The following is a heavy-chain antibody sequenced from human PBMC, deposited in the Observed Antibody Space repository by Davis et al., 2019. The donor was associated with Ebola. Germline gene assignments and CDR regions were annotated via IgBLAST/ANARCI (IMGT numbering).Heavy chain of an antibody. CDR1: GGSISSYY. CDR3: ARGPNYVWGSYRYTA. CDR2: INHSGST. J-gene: IGHJ4*02. Sequence: SETLSLTCTVSGGSISSYYWSWIRQPPGKGLEWIGEINHSGSTNYNPSLKSRVTISVDTSKNQFSLKLSSVTAADTAVYYCARGPNYVWGSYRYTAWGQGTLVTVSS. D-gene: IGHD3-16*02. V-gene: IGHV4-34*01.